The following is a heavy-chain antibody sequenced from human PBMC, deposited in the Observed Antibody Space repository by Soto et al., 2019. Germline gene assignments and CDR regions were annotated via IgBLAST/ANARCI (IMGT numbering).Heavy chain of an antibody. Sequence: LRLSCAASGFTFDDYTMHWVRQAPGKGLEWVSLISWDGGSTYYADSVKGRFTISRDNSKNSLYLQMNSLRTEDTALYYCAKDRAAAGPFYYYYYGMDVWGQGTTVTVSS. J-gene: IGHJ6*02. CDR3: AKDRAAAGPFYYYYYGMDV. CDR1: GFTFDDYT. D-gene: IGHD6-13*01. V-gene: IGHV3-43*01. CDR2: ISWDGGST.